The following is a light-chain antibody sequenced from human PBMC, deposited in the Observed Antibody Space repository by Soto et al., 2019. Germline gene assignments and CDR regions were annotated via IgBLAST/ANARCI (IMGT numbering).Light chain of an antibody. V-gene: IGKV3-15*01. CDR1: HSVTSN. CDR3: QQYNNWPLT. Sequence: EIMMTQSPATLSVSPGERATLSCRASHSVTSNLAWFQQRPGQAPRLLIHGASTRATGIPARFSGSGSGREFTLTISSLQSEDFAVYYCQQYNNWPLTFGGGTKV. J-gene: IGKJ4*01. CDR2: GAS.